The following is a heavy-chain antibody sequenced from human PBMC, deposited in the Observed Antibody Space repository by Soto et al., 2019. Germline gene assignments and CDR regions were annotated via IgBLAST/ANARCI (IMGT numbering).Heavy chain of an antibody. V-gene: IGHV4-4*02. J-gene: IGHJ5*02. D-gene: IGHD2-15*01. Sequence: SEMLSVKWAVAGGSIETDTGRSWPSQLPGTGLEWIGEIKHTGDANANPALRSRVSMSVDRTKNQFFLNLRSVRAEDTAVYYCARHCSGGSCYDWFDPWGQGTLVT. CDR1: GGSIETDTG. CDR2: IKHTGDA. CDR3: ARHCSGGSCYDWFDP.